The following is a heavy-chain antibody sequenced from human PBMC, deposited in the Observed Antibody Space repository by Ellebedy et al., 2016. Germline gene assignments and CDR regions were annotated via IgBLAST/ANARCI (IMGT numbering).Heavy chain of an antibody. CDR1: GFTFSSNW. CDR3: ARGVGSGWFDP. D-gene: IGHD2-15*01. V-gene: IGHV3-53*01. J-gene: IGHJ5*02. Sequence: GGSLRLSCAASGFTFSSNWMHWVRQGPGKGLEWVSAIFSDGNTYYADSVKGRFTISRDNSKNTLYLQMNSLRAEDTAVYYCARGVGSGWFDPWGQGTLVTVSS. CDR2: IFSDGNT.